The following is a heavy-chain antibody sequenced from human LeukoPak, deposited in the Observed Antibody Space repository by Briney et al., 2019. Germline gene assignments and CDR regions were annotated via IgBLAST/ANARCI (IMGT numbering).Heavy chain of an antibody. Sequence: QSGGSLRLSCAASGFTFSSYGMHWVRQAPGKGLEWVAVISYDGNNKYYADSVKGRFTISRDNSKNTLYLQMNSLRAEDTAVYYCAKDWPGEGAVAGIKYYFDYWGQGTLVTVSS. CDR3: AKDWPGEGAVAGIKYYFDY. CDR2: ISYDGNNK. V-gene: IGHV3-30*18. D-gene: IGHD6-19*01. CDR1: GFTFSSYG. J-gene: IGHJ4*02.